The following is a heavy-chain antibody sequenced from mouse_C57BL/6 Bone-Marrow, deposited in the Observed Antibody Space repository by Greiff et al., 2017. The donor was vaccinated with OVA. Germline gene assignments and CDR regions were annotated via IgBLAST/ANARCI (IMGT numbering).Heavy chain of an antibody. CDR1: GFTFSDFY. CDR2: SRNKANDYTT. D-gene: IGHD1-1*01. V-gene: IGHV7-1*01. Sequence: EVKLMESGGGLVQSGRSLRLSCATSGFTFSDFYMEWVRQAPGKGLEWIAASRNKANDYTTEYSASVKGRFIVSRDTSQSILYLQMNALRAEDTAIYYCARDDYYGSSFHYFDYWGQGTTLTVSS. CDR3: ARDDYYGSSFHYFDY. J-gene: IGHJ2*01.